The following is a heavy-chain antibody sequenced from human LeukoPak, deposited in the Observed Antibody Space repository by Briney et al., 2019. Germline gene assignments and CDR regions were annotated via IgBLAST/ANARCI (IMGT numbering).Heavy chain of an antibody. CDR3: ARQGGGFWYFDL. Sequence: SETLSLTCTVSGGSLSSYYWSWIRQPPGKGLEWIWYIYYSGSTNYNPSLKSRVTISVDTSKNQFSLKLSSVTAADTAVYYCARQGGGFWYFDLWGRGTLVTVSS. CDR2: IYYSGST. CDR1: GGSLSSYY. D-gene: IGHD6-25*01. V-gene: IGHV4-59*08. J-gene: IGHJ2*01.